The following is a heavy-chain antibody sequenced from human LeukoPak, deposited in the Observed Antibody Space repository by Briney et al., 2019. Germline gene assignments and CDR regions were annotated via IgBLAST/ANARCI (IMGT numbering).Heavy chain of an antibody. CDR2: MNPNSGNT. CDR1: GYTFTSND. J-gene: IGHJ6*03. CDR3: ARGRGSSSWSSHQGYYMDV. Sequence: GASVKVSCKASGYTFTSNDINWVRQATGQGLEWMGWMNPNSGNTGYAQKFQGRVTMTRNTSISTAYMELSSLRSEDTAVYYCARGRGSSSWSSHQGYYMDVWGKGTTVTISS. V-gene: IGHV1-8*02. D-gene: IGHD6-13*01.